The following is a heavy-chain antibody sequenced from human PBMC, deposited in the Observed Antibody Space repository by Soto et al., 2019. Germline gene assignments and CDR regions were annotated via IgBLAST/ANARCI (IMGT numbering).Heavy chain of an antibody. CDR2: IYTSGST. J-gene: IGHJ6*02. V-gene: IGHV4-4*07. CDR1: GGSISSYY. D-gene: IGHD1-1*01. CDR3: ARGQVGIWNYYYYGMDV. Sequence: SETLSLTCTVSGGSISSYYWSWIRQPAGKGLEWIGRIYTSGSTNYNPSLKSRVTMSVDTSKNQFSLKLSSVTAADTAVYYCARGQVGIWNYYYYGMDVWGQGTTVTVSS.